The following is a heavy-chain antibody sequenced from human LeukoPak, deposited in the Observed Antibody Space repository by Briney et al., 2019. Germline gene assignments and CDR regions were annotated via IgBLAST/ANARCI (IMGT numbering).Heavy chain of an antibody. V-gene: IGHV3-23*01. Sequence: GGSLRLSCAASGFTLTSFAMSWVRQAPGKGLEWVSAISRSGDRTYYADSVKGRFTISRDSSKNTLYLQMSSLRVEDTAVYYCAKDRSGDYSAGDAFDIWGQGTMVTVSS. CDR1: GFTLTSFA. CDR3: AKDRSGDYSAGDAFDI. CDR2: ISRSGDRT. J-gene: IGHJ3*02. D-gene: IGHD4-11*01.